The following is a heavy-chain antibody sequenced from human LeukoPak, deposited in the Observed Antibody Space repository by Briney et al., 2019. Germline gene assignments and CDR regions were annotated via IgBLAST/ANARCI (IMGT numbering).Heavy chain of an antibody. CDR3: ASHSGVVQTAS. J-gene: IGHJ4*02. V-gene: IGHV3-21*01. D-gene: IGHD2-15*01. Sequence: GGSLRLSCAASGFTFSGYSMNWVRQAPGKGLEWVSSISSSSSYIYYADSVKGRFTISRDNAKNSLYLQMNSLRAEDTAVYYCASHSGVVQTASWGQGTLVTVSS. CDR1: GFTFSGYS. CDR2: ISSSSSYI.